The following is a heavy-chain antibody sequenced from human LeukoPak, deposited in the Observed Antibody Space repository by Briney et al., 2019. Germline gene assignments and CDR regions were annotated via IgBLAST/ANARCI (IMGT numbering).Heavy chain of an antibody. CDR3: ARALSEDGVVVPAAIRVSPTRDYYYYMDV. CDR2: INHSGST. D-gene: IGHD2-2*01. CDR1: GGSFSGYY. J-gene: IGHJ6*03. V-gene: IGHV4-34*01. Sequence: PSETLSLTCAVYGGSFSGYYWSWIRQPPGKGLEWIGEINHSGSTNYNPSLKSRVTISVDTSKNQFSLKLSSATAADTAVYYCARALSEDGVVVPAAIRVSPTRDYYYYMDVWGKGTTVTVSS.